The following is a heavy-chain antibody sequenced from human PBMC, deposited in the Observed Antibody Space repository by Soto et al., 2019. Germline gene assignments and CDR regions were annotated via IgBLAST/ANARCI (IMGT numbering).Heavy chain of an antibody. V-gene: IGHV3-73*01. D-gene: IGHD3-10*01. CDR2: IRSKANSYAT. CDR1: GFTFSGSA. Sequence: GGSLRLSCAASGFTFSGSAMHWVRQASGKGLEWVGRIRSKANSYATAYAASVKGRFTISRDDSKNTAYLQMNSLKTEDTAVYYCTSLTLYYGSGSYYNYWGQGTLVTVSS. J-gene: IGHJ4*02. CDR3: TSLTLYYGSGSYYNY.